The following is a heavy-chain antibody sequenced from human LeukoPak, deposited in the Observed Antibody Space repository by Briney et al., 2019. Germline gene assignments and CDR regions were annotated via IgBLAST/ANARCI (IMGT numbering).Heavy chain of an antibody. CDR1: GGSISSSTYY. J-gene: IGHJ4*01. V-gene: IGHV4-39*01. CDR3: ARDSSDYNFDF. CDR2: NYYSGST. D-gene: IGHD3-22*01. Sequence: PSETLSLTCTVSGGSISSSTYYWGWIRQPPGKGLEWIGNNYYSGSTYYNPSLKSRVTISVDTAKNQFSLKLSSVTAADTAVYCCARDSSDYNFDFWGQGTLVTVSS.